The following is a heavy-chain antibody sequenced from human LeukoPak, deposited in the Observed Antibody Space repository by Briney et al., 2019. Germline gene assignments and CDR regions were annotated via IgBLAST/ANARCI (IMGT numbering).Heavy chain of an antibody. J-gene: IGHJ5*02. CDR3: ASSTGYQKGFDP. Sequence: ASVKVSCKASGGTFSSYAISWVRQAPGQGLEWMGGIIPIFGTANYAQKFQGRVTITADESTSTAYMELSSLRSEDTAVYYCASSTGYQKGFDPWGQGTLVTVSS. D-gene: IGHD6-13*01. CDR2: IIPIFGTA. V-gene: IGHV1-69*13. CDR1: GGTFSSYA.